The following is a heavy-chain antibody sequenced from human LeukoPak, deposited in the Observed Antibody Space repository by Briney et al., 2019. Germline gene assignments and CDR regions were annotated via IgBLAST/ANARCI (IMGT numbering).Heavy chain of an antibody. D-gene: IGHD6-6*01. CDR2: ISYDGSNK. CDR3: ARGPNSNWSGLDF. V-gene: IGHV3-30-3*01. Sequence: QSGGSLRLSCAASGFTFSSYAMHWVRQAPGKGLEWVAVISYDGSNKYYADSVKGRFTISRDNSKNTLYLQMNSLRAEDTAVYYCARGPNSNWSGLDFWGQGTLLTVSS. CDR1: GFTFSSYA. J-gene: IGHJ4*02.